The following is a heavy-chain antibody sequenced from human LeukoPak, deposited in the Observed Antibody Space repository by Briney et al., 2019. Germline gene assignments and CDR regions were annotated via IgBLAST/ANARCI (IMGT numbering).Heavy chain of an antibody. CDR2: IYHSGST. D-gene: IGHD6-13*01. CDR3: ARAGYSSSGFGVDY. Sequence: SETLSLTCAVSGGSISSNNWWTWVRQPPGKGLEWIGEIYHSGSTNYNPSLKSRVTISVDTSKNQFSLKLSSVTAADTAVYYCARAGYSSSGFGVDYWGQGTLVTVSS. V-gene: IGHV4-4*02. J-gene: IGHJ4*02. CDR1: GGSISSNNW.